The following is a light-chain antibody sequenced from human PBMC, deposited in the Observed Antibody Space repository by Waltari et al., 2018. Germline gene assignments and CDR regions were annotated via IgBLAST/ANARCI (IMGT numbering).Light chain of an antibody. CDR2: GAS. V-gene: IGKV3-15*01. CDR1: QSISTN. Sequence: EIVMTQSPATLSVSPGERATLSCRASQSISTNLAWYQQKPGQAPRLLISGASTRATGIPGRFSGSGSGTEFTLTITNVQPEDSAYYYCQLSYTTPHTFGQGTKVEIK. CDR3: QLSYTTPHT. J-gene: IGKJ2*01.